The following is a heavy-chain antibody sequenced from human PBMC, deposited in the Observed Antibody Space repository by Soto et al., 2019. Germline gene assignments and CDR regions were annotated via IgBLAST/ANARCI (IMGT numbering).Heavy chain of an antibody. CDR1: GGTFNTYA. J-gene: IGHJ4*02. V-gene: IGHV1-69*19. Sequence: QVQLVQSGAEMKKPGSSVKVSCHSSGGTFNTYAMNWVRQAPGQGPEWMGDISPMFGAANYAPKFQGRVTITADESTGTSYMQLRSLTSEDTALYFCSREVQVHTPAFAYWGQGTLVTVSS. CDR2: ISPMFGAA. D-gene: IGHD3-10*01. CDR3: SREVQVHTPAFAY.